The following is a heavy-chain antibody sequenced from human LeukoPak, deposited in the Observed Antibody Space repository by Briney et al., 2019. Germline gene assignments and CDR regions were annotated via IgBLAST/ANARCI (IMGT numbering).Heavy chain of an antibody. Sequence: PSETLSLTCTVSGGSISNYFWSWIRQPAGKGLEWIGRIYTTGITNCNPSLESRVTMSVDTSKNQFSLRLNSVTAADTAVYYCARDGVLGGLFVWDYWGQGTLVTVSS. J-gene: IGHJ4*02. D-gene: IGHD3-16*01. CDR3: ARDGVLGGLFVWDY. CDR1: GGSISNYF. V-gene: IGHV4-4*07. CDR2: IYTTGIT.